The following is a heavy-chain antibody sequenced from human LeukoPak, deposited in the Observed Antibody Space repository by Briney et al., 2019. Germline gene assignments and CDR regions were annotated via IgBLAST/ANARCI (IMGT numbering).Heavy chain of an antibody. D-gene: IGHD6-13*01. CDR1: GFTVSSNY. CDR3: AKAPYSSSWYGKNNWFDP. Sequence: PGGSLRLSCAASGFTVSSNYMSWVRQAPGKGLEWVSVIYSGGSTYYADSVKGRFTISRDNSKNTLYLQMNSLRAEDTAVYYCAKAPYSSSWYGKNNWFDPWGQGTLVTVSS. J-gene: IGHJ5*02. V-gene: IGHV3-53*05. CDR2: IYSGGST.